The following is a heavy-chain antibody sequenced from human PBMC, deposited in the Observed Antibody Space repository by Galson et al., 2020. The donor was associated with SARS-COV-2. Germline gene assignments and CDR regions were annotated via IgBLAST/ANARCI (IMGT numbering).Heavy chain of an antibody. J-gene: IGHJ4*02. D-gene: IGHD4-17*01. CDR1: GFTFSSYA. CDR2: ISGSGGGT. Sequence: GESLKISCAASGFTFSSYAMSWVRQAPGKGLEWVSSISGSGGGTYYADSVKGHFTISRDNSKNTLYLQMNSLRAEDTAVYYCAKGDDHGACDYWGQGTLVIVSS. CDR3: AKGDDHGACDY. V-gene: IGHV3-23*01.